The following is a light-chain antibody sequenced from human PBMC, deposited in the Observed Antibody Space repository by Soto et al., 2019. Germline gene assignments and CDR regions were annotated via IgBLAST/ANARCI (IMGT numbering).Light chain of an antibody. CDR1: QGIRND. CDR2: AAS. V-gene: IGKV1-6*01. CDR3: LQDYDYPLT. J-gene: IGKJ4*01. Sequence: AIQMTQSPSSLSTSVGDRVTISCRASQGIRNDLGLYQQKPGKAPKLLIYAASILQSGVPSRFSGSGSGTDFTLTISSLQPEDFATYYCLQDYDYPLTFGGGTKVQIK.